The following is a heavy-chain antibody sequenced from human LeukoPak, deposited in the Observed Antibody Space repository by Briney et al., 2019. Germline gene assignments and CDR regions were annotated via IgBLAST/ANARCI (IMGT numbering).Heavy chain of an antibody. CDR1: GYTFTSQY. V-gene: IGHV1-46*01. J-gene: IGHJ4*02. Sequence: ASVKVSCKASGYTFTSQYMHWVRQAPGQGLEWMGVINPRGDSTTYAQKFQGRLTMTRDSSTSTIYMELSSLRSDDTAVYYCGREMLSYGDCIDYWGQGTLVTVSS. CDR2: INPRGDST. CDR3: GREMLSYGDCIDY. D-gene: IGHD4-17*01.